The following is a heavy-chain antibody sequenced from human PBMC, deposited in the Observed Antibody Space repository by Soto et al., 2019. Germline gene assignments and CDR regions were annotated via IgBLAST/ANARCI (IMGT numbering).Heavy chain of an antibody. V-gene: IGHV3-30*18. CDR3: AKDGASGSYPPYYYFGMDV. CDR1: GLTFTSYG. CDR2: ISYDGSHK. Sequence: QPGGSLRLSCAASGLTFTSYGMHCVRQAPGKGLEWVGIISYDGSHKLYADSVKGRFTISRDNSKNTLDLQMNSLRADDTAVYYCAKDGASGSYPPYYYFGMDVWGQGTTVTVSS. D-gene: IGHD1-26*01. J-gene: IGHJ6*02.